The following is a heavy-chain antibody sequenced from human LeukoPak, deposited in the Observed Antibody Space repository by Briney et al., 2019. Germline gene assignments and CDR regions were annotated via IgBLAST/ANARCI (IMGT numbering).Heavy chain of an antibody. Sequence: GGSLRLSCAGSGFTLRSFWMHWVRQAPGKGLEWVSLINNDGSITTYAASVKGRFTISRDNTDNTLYLQMTNLRVEDSAVYFCAREPSNYGSGSYYLLAWGQGTLVTVSS. CDR3: AREPSNYGSGSYYLLA. V-gene: IGHV3-74*01. D-gene: IGHD3-10*01. CDR1: GFTLRSFW. CDR2: INNDGSIT. J-gene: IGHJ5*02.